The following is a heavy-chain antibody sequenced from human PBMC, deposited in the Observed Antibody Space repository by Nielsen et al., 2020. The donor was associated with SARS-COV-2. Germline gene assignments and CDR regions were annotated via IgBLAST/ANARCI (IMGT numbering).Heavy chain of an antibody. CDR3: AKLSSGYSGSDY. V-gene: IGHV3-20*04. J-gene: IGHJ4*02. D-gene: IGHD3-22*01. CDR2: INWNGGST. CDR1: GFTFDDYG. Sequence: GESLKISCAASGFTFDDYGMSWVRQAPGKGLEWVSGINWNGGSTGYADSVKGRFTISRDNAKNSLYMQMNSLRAEDTALYYCAKLSSGYSGSDYWGQGTLVTVSS.